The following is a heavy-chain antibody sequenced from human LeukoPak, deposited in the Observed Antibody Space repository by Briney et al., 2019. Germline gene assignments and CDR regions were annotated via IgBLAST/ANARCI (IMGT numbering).Heavy chain of an antibody. CDR3: ARADCSGSTCYLRRSWFDP. J-gene: IGHJ5*02. D-gene: IGHD2-2*01. CDR1: GFRLSYYD. CDR2: ISTGSRYI. V-gene: IGHV3-21*01. Sequence: GGSLRLSCAASGFRLSYYDMNWVRQAPGKGLEWVSSISTGSRYIYYAYSVKGRFTISRDDAKNSLYLQMDYLRAEDTAVYYCARADCSGSTCYLRRSWFDPWGQGTLVTVSS.